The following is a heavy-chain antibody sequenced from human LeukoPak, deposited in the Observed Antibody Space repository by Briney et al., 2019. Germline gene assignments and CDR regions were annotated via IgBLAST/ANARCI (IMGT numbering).Heavy chain of an antibody. CDR3: ANPPGTMVPYFDH. Sequence: GGSLRLSCAASGFTFSSYNMNWVRQAPGKGLEWVSSISSSSSYIYYADSVKGRFTISRDNAKNSLYLQMNSLRAEDTAVYYCANPPGTMVPYFDHWGQGTLVTVSS. J-gene: IGHJ4*02. V-gene: IGHV3-21*04. CDR2: ISSSSSYI. CDR1: GFTFSSYN. D-gene: IGHD3-10*01.